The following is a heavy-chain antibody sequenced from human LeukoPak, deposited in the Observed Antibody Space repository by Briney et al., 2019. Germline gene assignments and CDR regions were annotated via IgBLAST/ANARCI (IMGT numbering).Heavy chain of an antibody. V-gene: IGHV3-21*01. Sequence: GGSLRLSCAASGFTFSSYSMNWVRQAPGKGLEWVSSISSSSSYIYYTDSVKGRFTISRDNAKNSLYLQMNSLRAEDTAVYYCARPRMVYYDYVWGSTNYYYYMDVWGKGTTVTVSS. CDR2: ISSSSSYI. D-gene: IGHD3-16*01. CDR1: GFTFSSYS. CDR3: ARPRMVYYDYVWGSTNYYYYMDV. J-gene: IGHJ6*03.